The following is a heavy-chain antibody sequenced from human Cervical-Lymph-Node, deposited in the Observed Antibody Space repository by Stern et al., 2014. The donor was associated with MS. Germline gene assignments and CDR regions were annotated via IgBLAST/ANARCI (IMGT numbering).Heavy chain of an antibody. D-gene: IGHD4-11*01. CDR1: GGSISSSSYY. Sequence: VQLQESGPGLVKPSETLSLTCLVSGGSISSSSYYWGWIRQPPGKGLEWIGSIYYSGSTYYNPSLKSRGTISVDPSQKQLSLKLSSVTAADTAVFYCARHDYSNYYYGLDVWGQGTTVTVSS. J-gene: IGHJ6*02. V-gene: IGHV4-39*01. CDR3: ARHDYSNYYYGLDV. CDR2: IYYSGST.